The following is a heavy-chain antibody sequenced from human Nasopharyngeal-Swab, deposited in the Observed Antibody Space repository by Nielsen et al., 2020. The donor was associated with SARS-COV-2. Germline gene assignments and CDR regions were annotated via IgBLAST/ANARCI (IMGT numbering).Heavy chain of an antibody. D-gene: IGHD4-11*01. CDR3: TKGRADYSNPSFDN. CDR2: ITWNSGV. Sequence: SLKISCVASGFTYDDYATHWVRQAPGKGLEWVSGITWNSGVAYTDSVKGRFTISRDNARNSLYLQMNSLRTEDTAFYYCTKGRADYSNPSFDNWGQGTLVTVSS. J-gene: IGHJ4*02. V-gene: IGHV3-9*01. CDR1: GFTYDDYA.